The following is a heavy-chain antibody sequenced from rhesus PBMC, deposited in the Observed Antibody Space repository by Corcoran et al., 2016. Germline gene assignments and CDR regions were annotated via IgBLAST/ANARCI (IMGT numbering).Heavy chain of an antibody. J-gene: IGHJ5-1*01. CDR2: IYGSGESS. Sequence: QVQLQESGPGLVKPSETLSLTCAVSGDSIRSNSWRCIGQAPGTGPEWIGRIYGSGESSDYNPSHNGLVTISTDTANIQFSLKLSSVTAAYTAVYYCARAYDSGTDYSMDNRFDVWGPGVLVTVSS. CDR1: GDSIRSNS. CDR3: ARAYDSGTDYSMDNRFDV. D-gene: IGHD3-16*01. V-gene: IGHV4-160*01.